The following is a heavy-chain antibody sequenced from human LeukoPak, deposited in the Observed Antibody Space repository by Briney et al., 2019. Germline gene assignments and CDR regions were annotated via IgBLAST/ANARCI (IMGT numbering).Heavy chain of an antibody. CDR1: GFIFNSHS. J-gene: IGHJ4*02. D-gene: IGHD6-19*01. CDR2: ISSTSSYI. CDR3: AREMYSSGWYGSDY. V-gene: IGHV3-21*01. Sequence: GGSLRLSCAASGFIFNSHSMNWVRQAPGKGLEWVSSISSTSSYIYYADSVKSRFTISRDNAKNSLYLQMNSLRAEDTAVYYCAREMYSSGWYGSDYWGQGTLVTVSS.